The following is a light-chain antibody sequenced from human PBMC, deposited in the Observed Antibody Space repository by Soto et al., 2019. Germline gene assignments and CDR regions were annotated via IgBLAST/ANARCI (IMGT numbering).Light chain of an antibody. Sequence: IGMTQSAATLSVSPGERATLSCRASQSVSNNLAWYQQKPGQAPRLLIYGTSTRATGIPARFSGSGSGTDFTPTISSVEPEDFAVYYCQQRSNWITFGQGTRLEIK. CDR2: GTS. V-gene: IGKV3-15*01. CDR1: QSVSNN. CDR3: QQRSNWIT. J-gene: IGKJ5*01.